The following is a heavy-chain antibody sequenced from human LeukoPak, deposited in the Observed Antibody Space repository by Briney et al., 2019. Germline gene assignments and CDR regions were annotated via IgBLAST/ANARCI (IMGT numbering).Heavy chain of an antibody. J-gene: IGHJ4*02. CDR1: GFTFSDYY. CDR2: ISSSGSTI. CDR3: AKDQVNHGGKAYWFDY. V-gene: IGHV3-11*01. Sequence: PGGSLRLSCAASGFTFSDYYMSWIRQAPGKGLEWVSYISSSGSTIYYADSVKGRFTISRDNAKNSLYLQMNSLRAEDTAVYYCAKDQVNHGGKAYWFDYWGQGTLVTVSS. D-gene: IGHD4-23*01.